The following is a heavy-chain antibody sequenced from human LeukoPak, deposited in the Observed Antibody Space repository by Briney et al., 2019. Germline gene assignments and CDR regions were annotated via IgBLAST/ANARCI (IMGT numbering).Heavy chain of an antibody. Sequence: PGGSLRLSCGASGFTISDYAMSWVRQAPGRGLDWVSTVSYSGSSTYYADSVKGRFTISRDNSKNTLYLQMDSLRVEDTAIYYCAKVPYSDYGSGRPPFMDVWGQGTTVAVSS. CDR3: AKVPYSDYGSGRPPFMDV. CDR2: VSYSGSST. CDR1: GFTISDYA. J-gene: IGHJ6*02. V-gene: IGHV3-23*01. D-gene: IGHD3-10*01.